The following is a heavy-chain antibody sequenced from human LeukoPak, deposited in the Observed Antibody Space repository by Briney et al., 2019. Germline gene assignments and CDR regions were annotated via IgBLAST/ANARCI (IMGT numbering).Heavy chain of an antibody. CDR1: GYTFTSYY. Sequence: ASVKVSCKASGYTFTSYYMHWVRQAPGQGLEWMGIINPSGGSTSYAQKFQGRVTVTRDTSTSTVYMELSSLRSEDTAVYYCANGDGYQKGWDPIGAFDIWGQGTMVTVSS. CDR2: INPSGGST. CDR3: ANGDGYQKGWDPIGAFDI. V-gene: IGHV1-46*03. J-gene: IGHJ3*02. D-gene: IGHD5-24*01.